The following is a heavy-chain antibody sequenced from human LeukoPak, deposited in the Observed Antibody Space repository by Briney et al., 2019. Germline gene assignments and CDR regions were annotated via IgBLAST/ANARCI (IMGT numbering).Heavy chain of an antibody. CDR1: GGSISSSSYY. CDR3: ARQSSGYYDSSGYYLPYNWFDP. J-gene: IGHJ5*02. V-gene: IGHV4-39*01. D-gene: IGHD3-22*01. CDR2: MCYSGST. Sequence: SETLSLTRTVSGGSISSSSYYCGWIRQPPGKGLEWTGSMCYSGSTYSNPSLKRRLTISVDTPKNQSALKLSSVTAGDTAVYYCARQSSGYYDSSGYYLPYNWFDPWGEGTLVTVSS.